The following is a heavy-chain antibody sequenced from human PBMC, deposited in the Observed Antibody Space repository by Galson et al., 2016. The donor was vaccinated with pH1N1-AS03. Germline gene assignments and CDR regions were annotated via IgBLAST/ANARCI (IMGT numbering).Heavy chain of an antibody. V-gene: IGHV1-18*01. CDR2: ISGYNGQT. Sequence: CKASGYTFTNFGITWVRQAPGQGLEWMGWISGYNGQTHYAQRFQGRVTLTTDTSTTTAYMELRSLRSDDTAVYYCVKDFWAGDSCYWGQGTLDTVSA. CDR1: GYTFTNFG. J-gene: IGHJ4*02. D-gene: IGHD3-3*01. CDR3: VKDFWAGDSCY.